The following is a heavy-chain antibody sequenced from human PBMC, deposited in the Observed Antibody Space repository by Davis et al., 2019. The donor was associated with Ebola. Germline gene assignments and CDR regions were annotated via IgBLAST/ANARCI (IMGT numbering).Heavy chain of an antibody. CDR1: GVSVSSGAYY. J-gene: IGHJ4*02. CDR3: ARGTGPVDY. Sequence: SETLSLTCTVSGVSVSSGAYYWNWIRQPPGKGLEWIGYIYYSGSTNYNPSLKSRVTISVDTSKNQFSLKLSSVTVADTAVYYCARGTGPVDYWGQGTLVTVSS. D-gene: IGHD1-14*01. V-gene: IGHV4-61*08. CDR2: IYYSGST.